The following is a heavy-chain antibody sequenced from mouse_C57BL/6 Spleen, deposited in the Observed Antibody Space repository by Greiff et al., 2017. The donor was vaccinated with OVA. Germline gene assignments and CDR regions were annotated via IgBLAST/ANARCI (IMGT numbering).Heavy chain of an antibody. CDR3: AREGIYYYGSSYAWFAY. J-gene: IGHJ3*01. CDR1: GYTFTDYY. D-gene: IGHD1-1*01. Sequence: EVQLQQSGPELVKPGASVKISCKASGYTFTDYYMNWVKQSHGKSLEWIGDIIPINGGTSYNQKFKGKATLTVDKSSSTAYMELCSLTSEDSAVYYCAREGIYYYGSSYAWFAYWGQGTLVTVSA. CDR2: IIPINGGT. V-gene: IGHV1-26*01.